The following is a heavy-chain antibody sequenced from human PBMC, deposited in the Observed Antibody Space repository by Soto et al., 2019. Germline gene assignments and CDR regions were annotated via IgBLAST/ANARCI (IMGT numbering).Heavy chain of an antibody. V-gene: IGHV4-31*03. Sequence: SETLSLTCSVSGASIRSGGYYWSWLRQSPGKGLEWIGHIYYTGSTFYSPSLKSRLTISLDTPKNQFSLDLNSVTTADTAMYYCARIEMASIKWGRGTLVTVSS. D-gene: IGHD5-12*01. CDR2: IYYTGST. CDR3: ARIEMASIK. CDR1: GASIRSGGYY. J-gene: IGHJ4*02.